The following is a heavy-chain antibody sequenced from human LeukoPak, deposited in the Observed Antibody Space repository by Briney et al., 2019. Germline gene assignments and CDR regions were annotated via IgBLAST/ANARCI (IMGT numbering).Heavy chain of an antibody. D-gene: IGHD2-2*01. Sequence: GGSLRLSCAASGFTFSSYAMHWVRQAPGKGLEWVAVIPYDGSNKYYADSVKGRFTISRDNSKNTLYLQMNSLRAEDTAVYYCAKDPKTRYCSSTSCSGYWGQGTLVTVSS. CDR3: AKDPKTRYCSSTSCSGY. J-gene: IGHJ4*02. CDR2: IPYDGSNK. V-gene: IGHV3-30-3*01. CDR1: GFTFSSYA.